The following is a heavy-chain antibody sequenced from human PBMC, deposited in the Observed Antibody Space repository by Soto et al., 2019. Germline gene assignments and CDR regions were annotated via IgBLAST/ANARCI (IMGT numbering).Heavy chain of an antibody. CDR2: IYYSGGT. D-gene: IGHD3-22*01. Sequence: SETLSLTCTVSGDSVRSYYWSWIRQPPGKGLEWIGYIYYSGGTNYNPSLKSRVTISIDTSKNQFSLKLSSVTAADTAVYYCARVHHYDSSGPGWAFDIWGQGTMVTVSS. CDR1: GDSVRSYY. V-gene: IGHV4-59*02. J-gene: IGHJ3*02. CDR3: ARVHHYDSSGPGWAFDI.